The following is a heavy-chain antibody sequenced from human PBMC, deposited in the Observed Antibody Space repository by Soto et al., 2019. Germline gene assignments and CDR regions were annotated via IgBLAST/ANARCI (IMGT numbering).Heavy chain of an antibody. J-gene: IGHJ4*01. D-gene: IGHD4-17*01. V-gene: IGHV5-51*01. CDR2: IYPGDSDT. CDR3: AGLGGPYGDYFDY. Sequence: GASLKISCKGSGYSFTSYWIGWVRQMPGKGLEWMGIIYPGDSDTRYSPSFQGQVPISADKSISAAYLQWSSLKASDTAMHCCAGLGGPYGDYFDYWGQGTLVTVSS. CDR1: GYSFTSYW.